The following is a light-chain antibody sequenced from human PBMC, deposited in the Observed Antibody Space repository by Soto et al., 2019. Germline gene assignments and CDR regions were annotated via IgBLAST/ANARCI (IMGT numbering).Light chain of an antibody. V-gene: IGLV2-14*01. CDR2: DVS. CDR3: SSYTNSSTHVV. CDR1: SSDVGGYNY. Sequence: QSVLTQPASVSGSPGQSITISCTGTSSDVGGYNYVSWYQQHPGKAPKLMIYDVSNRPSGVSDRFSGSKSGNTASLTISGLQAEDEADYYCSSYTNSSTHVVFGGGTKVTVL. J-gene: IGLJ2*01.